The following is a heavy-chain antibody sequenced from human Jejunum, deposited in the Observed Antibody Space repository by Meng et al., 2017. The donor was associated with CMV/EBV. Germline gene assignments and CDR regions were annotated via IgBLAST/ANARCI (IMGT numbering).Heavy chain of an antibody. V-gene: IGHV4-39*07. CDR3: ARDLYSGYINTPRRAFDI. Sequence: SSYYWGWIGQPPGKGLEWIGNIFYTGGTYYNPSLKSRVTMSVDTSKNQFSLKLSSVTAADTAMYFCARDLYSGYINTPRRAFDIWGQGTMVTVSS. CDR1: SSYY. D-gene: IGHD5-12*01. J-gene: IGHJ3*02. CDR2: IFYTGGT.